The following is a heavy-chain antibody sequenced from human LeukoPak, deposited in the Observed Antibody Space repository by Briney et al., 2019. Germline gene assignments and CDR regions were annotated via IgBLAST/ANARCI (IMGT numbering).Heavy chain of an antibody. Sequence: SVKVSCKASGGTFSSYAISWVRQAPGQGLEWMVGIIPIFGTANYAQKFQGRVTITTDESTSTAYTELSSLRSEDTAVYYCARAGYDILTGYYRYYFDYWGQGTLVTVSS. CDR3: ARAGYDILTGYYRYYFDY. CDR2: IIPIFGTA. D-gene: IGHD3-9*01. V-gene: IGHV1-69*05. J-gene: IGHJ4*02. CDR1: GGTFSSYA.